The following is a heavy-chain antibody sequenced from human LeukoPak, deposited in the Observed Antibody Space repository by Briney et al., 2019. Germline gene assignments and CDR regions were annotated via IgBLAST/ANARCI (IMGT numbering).Heavy chain of an antibody. Sequence: ASETLSLTCTVSGGSISSSSYYWGWIRQPPGKGLEWIGSIYYSGSTYYNPSLKSRVTISVDTSKNQFSLKLSSVTAADTAVYYCARQTYYYDSSGYYAFDYWGQGTLVTVSS. V-gene: IGHV4-39*01. CDR2: IYYSGST. CDR3: ARQTYYYDSSGYYAFDY. CDR1: GGSISSSSYY. J-gene: IGHJ4*02. D-gene: IGHD3-22*01.